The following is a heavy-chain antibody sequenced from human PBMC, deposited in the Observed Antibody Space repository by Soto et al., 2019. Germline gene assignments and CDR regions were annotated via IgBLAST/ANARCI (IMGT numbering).Heavy chain of an antibody. V-gene: IGHV4-38-2*02. CDR3: AREKVGTTFFDN. CDR2: IYRSGSS. Sequence: ASETLSLTCDVSGFSISSGYYWSWVRQSPGKGLEWIGSIYRSGSSYHNPSLGSRLTLSLDLSKNQFSLNLASVTAADTAMYYCAREKVGTTFFDNWGQGTQVTVSS. CDR1: GFSISSGYY. J-gene: IGHJ4*02. D-gene: IGHD1-1*01.